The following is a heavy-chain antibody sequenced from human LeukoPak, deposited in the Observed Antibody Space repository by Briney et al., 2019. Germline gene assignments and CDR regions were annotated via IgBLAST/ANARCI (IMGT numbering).Heavy chain of an antibody. V-gene: IGHV4-59*08. J-gene: IGHJ4*02. D-gene: IGHD3-10*01. Sequence: PSETLSLTCTVSGGSISSYYWSWIRQPPGKGLEWIGYIYYSGSTNYNPSLKSRVTISVDTSKNQISLNLSSVTAADTTVYYCARSFSGTYPGLDYWGQGTLVTVSS. CDR3: ARSFSGTYPGLDY. CDR1: GGSISSYY. CDR2: IYYSGST.